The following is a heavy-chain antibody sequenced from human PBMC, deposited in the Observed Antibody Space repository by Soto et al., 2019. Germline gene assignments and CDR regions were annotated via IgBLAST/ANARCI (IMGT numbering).Heavy chain of an antibody. CDR3: AHRLYDSSGYAFDY. D-gene: IGHD3-22*01. CDR1: GLSLSTSGVG. V-gene: IGHV2-5*02. J-gene: IGHJ4*02. Sequence: QNTLKESGPTLVKPTQTLTLTCTFSGLSLSTSGVGVGWIRQPPGKALEWLALIYWDDDKRYRPSLKSRLTVTKDTSKNQVVLTMTNMDPVDTATYYCAHRLYDSSGYAFDYWGQGTLVTVSS. CDR2: IYWDDDK.